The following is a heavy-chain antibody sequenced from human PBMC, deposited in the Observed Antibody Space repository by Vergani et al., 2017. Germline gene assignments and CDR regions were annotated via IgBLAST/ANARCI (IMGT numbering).Heavy chain of an antibody. D-gene: IGHD6-13*01. V-gene: IGHV3-21*01. CDR3: ARGQGGSCV. CDR1: GITFSSYS. J-gene: IGHJ6*04. CDR2: ISSSSSYI. Sequence: EVQLVESGGGLVKPGGSLRLSCAASGITFSSYSMNWVRQAPGTWLEWVSSISSSSSYIYYADSVKGRFTISRDNAKNSLCRQVNSLRPEDTAVYYCARGQGGSCVWGKGTTVTVSS.